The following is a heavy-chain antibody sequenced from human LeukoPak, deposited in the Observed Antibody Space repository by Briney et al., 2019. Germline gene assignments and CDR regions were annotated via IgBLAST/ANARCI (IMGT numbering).Heavy chain of an antibody. V-gene: IGHV1-18*01. CDR1: GYTFTSYG. Sequence: ASVKVSCKASGYTFTSYGISWVRQAPGQGLEWMGWISAYNGNTNYAQKLQGRVTMTTGTSTSTAYMELRSLRSDDTAVYYCARVKYYYDSSGYYYFDYWGQGTLVTVSS. J-gene: IGHJ4*02. CDR2: ISAYNGNT. D-gene: IGHD3-22*01. CDR3: ARVKYYYDSSGYYYFDY.